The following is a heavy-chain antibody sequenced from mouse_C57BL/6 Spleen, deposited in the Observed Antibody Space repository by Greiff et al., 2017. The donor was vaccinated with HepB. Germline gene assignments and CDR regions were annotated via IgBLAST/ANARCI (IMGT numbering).Heavy chain of an antibody. CDR2: IHPTSGST. CDR3: ARREVTTVVAYYYAMDY. Sequence: QVQLQQPGAELVKPGASVKLSCKASGYTFTSYWMHWVKQRPGQGLEWIGMIHPTSGSTNYNEKFKSKATLTVDKSSSTAYMQLSSLTSEDSAVYYCARREVTTVVAYYYAMDYWGQGTSVTVSS. CDR1: GYTFTSYW. D-gene: IGHD1-1*01. V-gene: IGHV1-64*01. J-gene: IGHJ4*01.